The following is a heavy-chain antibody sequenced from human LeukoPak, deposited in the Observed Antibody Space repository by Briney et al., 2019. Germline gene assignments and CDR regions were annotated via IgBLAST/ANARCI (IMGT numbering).Heavy chain of an antibody. CDR2: ITSSSDYI. D-gene: IGHD5-18*01. V-gene: IGHV3-21*01. J-gene: IGHJ4*02. Sequence: PGGSLRLSCAGSGFSFSHYAINWVRQAPGKGLEWVSSITSSSDYIYYADSVKGRFTISRDNAKNLLYLQMNSLRAEDTAVYYCARVKRGYSYGQQRHITYYFDYWGQGTLVTVSS. CDR1: GFSFSHYA. CDR3: ARVKRGYSYGQQRHITYYFDY.